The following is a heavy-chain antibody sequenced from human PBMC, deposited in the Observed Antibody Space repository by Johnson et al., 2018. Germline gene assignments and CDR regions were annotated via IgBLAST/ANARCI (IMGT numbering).Heavy chain of an antibody. V-gene: IGHV3-13*01. CDR3: ARSYYDSSGYAFDI. Sequence: VQLQESGGGLVQPGGSLRLSCAASGFPFSSYDMHWVRQATGKGLEWVSAIGTAGDTYYPGSVKGRFTISRENAKNSLYLQMNSLRAGDTAVYYCARSYYDSSGYAFDIWGQGTMVTVSS. CDR2: IGTAGDT. J-gene: IGHJ3*02. D-gene: IGHD3-22*01. CDR1: GFPFSSYD.